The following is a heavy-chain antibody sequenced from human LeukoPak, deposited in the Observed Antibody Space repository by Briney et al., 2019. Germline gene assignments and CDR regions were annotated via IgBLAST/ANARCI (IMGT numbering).Heavy chain of an antibody. CDR2: IYYSGST. D-gene: IGHD2-2*01. CDR3: ARGNLGIVVVPAPLDYYYYMDV. V-gene: IGHV4-59*01. CDR1: GGSISSYY. J-gene: IGHJ6*03. Sequence: SETLSLTCTVSGGSISSYYWSWIRQPPGKGLEWIGYIYYSGSTNYNPSLKSRVTISVDTYKNQFSLKLSSVTAADTAVYYCARGNLGIVVVPAPLDYYYYMDVWGKGTTVTVSS.